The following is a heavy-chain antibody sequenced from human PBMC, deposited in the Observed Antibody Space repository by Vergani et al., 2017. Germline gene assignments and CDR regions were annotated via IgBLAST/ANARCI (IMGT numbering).Heavy chain of an antibody. V-gene: IGHV3-74*03. D-gene: IGHD3-22*01. CDR3: ARDLFYYDSSGYYSGFFDY. J-gene: IGHJ4*02. CDR2: IKSDGSIT. Sequence: DVHLAESGGGFFQPGGSLRLSCSASGFSFNSYWMHWVRQVPGKGLLWVSRIKSDGSITAYADSVKGRFTISRDNAQNTLYLQMNSLRVEDTGVYYCARDLFYYDSSGYYSGFFDYWGQGTLVTVSS. CDR1: GFSFNSYW.